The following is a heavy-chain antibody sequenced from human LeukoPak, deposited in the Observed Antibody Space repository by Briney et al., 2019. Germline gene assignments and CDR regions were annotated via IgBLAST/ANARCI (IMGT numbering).Heavy chain of an antibody. J-gene: IGHJ5*02. Sequence: ASVKVSCKASGYSFTNYYMHWVRQAPGQGLEWMGIINPSGGSTSYAQKFQGRVTMTRDTSTSTVYMELSSLRSEDTAVYYCARDPSIAAAPYNWFDPWGQGTLVTVSS. V-gene: IGHV1-46*01. CDR1: GYSFTNYY. CDR3: ARDPSIAAAPYNWFDP. CDR2: INPSGGST. D-gene: IGHD6-13*01.